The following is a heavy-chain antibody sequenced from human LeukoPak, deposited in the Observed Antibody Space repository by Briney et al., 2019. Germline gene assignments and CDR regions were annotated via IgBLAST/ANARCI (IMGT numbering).Heavy chain of an antibody. CDR3: ARDDYGDYGGFDY. J-gene: IGHJ4*02. Sequence: SETLSLTCTVSGGSISSYYWSWIRQPPGKGLEWIGYIYYSGSTNYNPSLKSRVTISVDTSKNQFSLKLSSVTAADTAAYYCARDDYGDYGGFDYWGQGTLVTVSS. CDR1: GGSISSYY. CDR2: IYYSGST. D-gene: IGHD4-17*01. V-gene: IGHV4-59*01.